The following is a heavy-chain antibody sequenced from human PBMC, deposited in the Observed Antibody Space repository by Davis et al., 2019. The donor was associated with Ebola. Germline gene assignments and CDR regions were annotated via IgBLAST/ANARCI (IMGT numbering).Heavy chain of an antibody. Sequence: FLKISCTDSGNSTTSHWIGWVRQMPGKGLEWMGIIYTGDYDTRYSPSFRGQVAISADKSIKTAFLQWSSLKASDTAMYYCASLRRTITGMDDAFDVWGQGTMVSVSS. CDR2: IYTGDYDT. CDR3: ASLRRTITGMDDAFDV. J-gene: IGHJ3*01. D-gene: IGHD2-8*02. V-gene: IGHV5-51*01. CDR1: GNSTTSHW.